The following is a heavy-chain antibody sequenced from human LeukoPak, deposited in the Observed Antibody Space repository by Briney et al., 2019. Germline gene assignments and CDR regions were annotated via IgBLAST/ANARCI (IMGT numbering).Heavy chain of an antibody. Sequence: PSETLSLTCTVSGGSISSYYWSWIRQPPGKGLEYIGNIYFSGTTTYNPSLKSRVAMSVDTSRNQFSLKLNSVTAADTAVYYCARVSPIAAAGSSYYYAIDVWGQGTTVTVSS. D-gene: IGHD6-25*01. CDR3: ARVSPIAAAGSSYYYAIDV. J-gene: IGHJ6*02. CDR2: IYFSGTT. V-gene: IGHV4-59*12. CDR1: GGSISSYY.